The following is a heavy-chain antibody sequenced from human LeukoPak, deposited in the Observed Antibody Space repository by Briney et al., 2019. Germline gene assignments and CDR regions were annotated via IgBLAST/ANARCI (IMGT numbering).Heavy chain of an antibody. Sequence: GGSLRLSCAASGFTFSSYEMNWVRQAPGKGLEGVSYISSSGSTIYYADSVKGRFTISRDNAKNSLYLQMNSLRAEDTAVYYCARADYGGNSYGSYYFDYWGQGTLVTVSS. J-gene: IGHJ4*02. V-gene: IGHV3-48*03. CDR2: ISSSGSTI. D-gene: IGHD4-23*01. CDR3: ARADYGGNSYGSYYFDY. CDR1: GFTFSSYE.